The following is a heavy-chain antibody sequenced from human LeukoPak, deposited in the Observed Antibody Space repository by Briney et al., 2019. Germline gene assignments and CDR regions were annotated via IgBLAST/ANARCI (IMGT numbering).Heavy chain of an antibody. CDR1: GGSISSGSYY. CDR2: IYTSGST. D-gene: IGHD2-8*01. CDR3: AGKPRYCTNGVCTDY. V-gene: IGHV4-61*02. J-gene: IGHJ4*02. Sequence: SEALSLTCTVSGGSISSGSYYWSWIRQPAGKGLEWIGRIYTSGSTNYNPSLKSRVTISVDTSKSEFSLKLSSVTAADTAVYYCAGKPRYCTNGVCTDYWGQGTLVSVSS.